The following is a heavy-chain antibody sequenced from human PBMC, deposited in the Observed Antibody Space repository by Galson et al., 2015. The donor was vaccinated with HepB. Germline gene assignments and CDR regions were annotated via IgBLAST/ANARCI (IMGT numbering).Heavy chain of an antibody. J-gene: IGHJ4*02. CDR3: ARAREGYSSGCGY. CDR1: GFTFSSYA. CDR2: ISYDGSNK. Sequence: SLRLSCAASGFTFSSYAMHWVRQAPGKGLEWVAVISYDGSNKYYADSVKGRFTISKDNSKNTLYLQMNSLRAEDTAVYYCARAREGYSSGCGYWGQGTLVTVSS. D-gene: IGHD6-19*01. V-gene: IGHV3-30-3*01.